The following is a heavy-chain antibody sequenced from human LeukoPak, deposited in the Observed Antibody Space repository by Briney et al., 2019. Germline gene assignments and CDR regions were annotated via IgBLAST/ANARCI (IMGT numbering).Heavy chain of an antibody. CDR1: GFRFSSYV. J-gene: IGHJ4*02. Sequence: GGSLRLSCAASGFRFSSYVMSWVRQAPGKGLEYVSSIDGSDGASYYADSVKGRFTISRDNSKNTLFLQMNSLRVEDTAVYYCARVDSGNYDYWGQGTLLTVSS. CDR2: IDGSDGAS. CDR3: ARVDSGNYDY. D-gene: IGHD1-26*01. V-gene: IGHV3-23*01.